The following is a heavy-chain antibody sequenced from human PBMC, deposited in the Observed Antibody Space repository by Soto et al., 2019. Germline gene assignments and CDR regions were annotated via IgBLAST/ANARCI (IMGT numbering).Heavy chain of an antibody. CDR2: ISSSSSYI. V-gene: IGHV3-21*01. Sequence: GGSLRLSFAASGFTFSSYSMNWVRQAPGKGLEWVSSISSSSSYIYYADSVKGRFTISRDNAKNSLYLQMNSLRAEDTAVYYCARGGVTGTRVDAFDIWGQGTMVTVSS. J-gene: IGHJ3*02. CDR1: GFTFSSYS. D-gene: IGHD1-7*01. CDR3: ARGGVTGTRVDAFDI.